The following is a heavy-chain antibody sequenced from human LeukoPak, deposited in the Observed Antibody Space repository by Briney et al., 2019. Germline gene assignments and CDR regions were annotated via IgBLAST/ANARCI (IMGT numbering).Heavy chain of an antibody. CDR2: INPKSGFT. Sequence: ASVKVSCKASGYTFNDYCIHWVRQAPGQGLEWMGYINPKSGFTLYAPKFQGRVTMTRDTSISTAYMELNRLRSDDTAIYYCASIAARRDLRPPVPWGQGTLVTVSS. D-gene: IGHD6-6*01. J-gene: IGHJ5*02. CDR3: ASIAARRDLRPPVP. V-gene: IGHV1-2*02. CDR1: GYTFNDYC.